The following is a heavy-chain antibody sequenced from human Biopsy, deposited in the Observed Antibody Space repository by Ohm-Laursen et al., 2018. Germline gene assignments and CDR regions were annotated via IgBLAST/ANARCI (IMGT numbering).Heavy chain of an antibody. CDR2: IDGDDYK. V-gene: IGHV2-70*04. D-gene: IGHD1-1*01. CDR3: SRARAHNFGALEF. Sequence: TTQTLTLASSFARLSLSSTGMRISRVREPPGRGLECLGRIDGDDYKFYSSTLETRCPLSKDTTTNQVVLTLTDVDPEDTATYYCSRARAHNFGALEFWGQGILVTVSS. CDR1: RLSLSSTGMR. J-gene: IGHJ4*01.